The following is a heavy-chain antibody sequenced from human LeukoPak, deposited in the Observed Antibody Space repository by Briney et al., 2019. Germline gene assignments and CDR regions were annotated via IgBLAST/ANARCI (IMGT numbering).Heavy chain of an antibody. CDR3: ATPVVPAGNYYYMDV. J-gene: IGHJ6*03. V-gene: IGHV3-23*01. CDR1: GFTFSSYG. Sequence: PGGSLRLSCAASGFTFSSYGMSWVRQAPGKGLEWVSAISGSGGSTYYADSVKGRFTISRDNAKNSLYLQMNSLRAEDTAVYYCATPVVPAGNYYYMDVWGKGTTVTVSS. D-gene: IGHD2-2*01. CDR2: ISGSGGST.